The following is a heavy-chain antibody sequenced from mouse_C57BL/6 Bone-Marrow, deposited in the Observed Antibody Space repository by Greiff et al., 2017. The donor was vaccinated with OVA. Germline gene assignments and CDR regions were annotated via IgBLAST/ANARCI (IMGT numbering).Heavy chain of an antibody. CDR3: ARYDYGPFAY. D-gene: IGHD2-4*01. J-gene: IGHJ3*01. CDR1: GFTFSSYG. Sequence: EVQLVESGGDLVKPGGSLKLSCAASGFTFSSYGMSWVRQTPDKRLEWVATISSGGSYTYYPDSVKGRFTISRDNAKNTLYLQMSSLKSEDTAMYYCARYDYGPFAYWGQGTLGTVSA. V-gene: IGHV5-6*01. CDR2: ISSGGSYT.